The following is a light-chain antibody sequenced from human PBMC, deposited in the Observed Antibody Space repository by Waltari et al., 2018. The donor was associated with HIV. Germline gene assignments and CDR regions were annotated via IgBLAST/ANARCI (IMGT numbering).Light chain of an antibody. J-gene: IGLJ3*02. V-gene: IGLV2-23*02. Sequence: QTALTQPASVSGSPGQSITISCPGTRTAVGPYNLVSLYQKPPGKAPRLIIYDVSERPAGVSNRFTGSKSGNTASLTISGLQAEDEADYYCCSYVSEIVPCVFGGGTKLTVL. CDR2: DVS. CDR3: CSYVSEIVPCV. CDR1: RTAVGPYNL.